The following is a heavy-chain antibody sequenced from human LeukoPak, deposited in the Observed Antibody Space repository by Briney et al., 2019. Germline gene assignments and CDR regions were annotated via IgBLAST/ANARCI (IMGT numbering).Heavy chain of an antibody. J-gene: IGHJ4*02. Sequence: GRSLRLSCAASGFTFSSYAMHWVRQAPGKGLEWVAVISYDGSNKYYADSVKGRFTISRDNPKNTLYLQMNSLRAEDTAVYYCARELVVVAAGFDYWGQGTLVTVSS. V-gene: IGHV3-30-3*01. CDR1: GFTFSSYA. CDR3: ARELVVVAAGFDY. D-gene: IGHD2-15*01. CDR2: ISYDGSNK.